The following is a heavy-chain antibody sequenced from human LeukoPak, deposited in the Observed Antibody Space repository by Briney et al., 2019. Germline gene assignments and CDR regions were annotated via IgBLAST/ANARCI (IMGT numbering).Heavy chain of an antibody. J-gene: IGHJ4*02. CDR1: GGSISSGGYY. Sequence: PSETLSLTCTVSGGSISSGGYYWSWLRQPPGKGLEWIGYIYHSGSTYYNPSLKSRVTISVDRSKNQFSLKLSSVTAADTAVYYCARDLGEFDSSSWYGGLDYWGQGTLVTVSS. CDR2: IYHSGST. V-gene: IGHV4-30-2*01. CDR3: ARDLGEFDSSSWYGGLDY. D-gene: IGHD6-13*01.